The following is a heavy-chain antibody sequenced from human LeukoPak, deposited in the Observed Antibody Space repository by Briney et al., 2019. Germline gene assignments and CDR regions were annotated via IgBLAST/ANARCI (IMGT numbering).Heavy chain of an antibody. V-gene: IGHV3-66*01. CDR2: IYSGGRT. CDR3: ARVGVDWFLYGMDV. CDR1: GFTVSSNY. J-gene: IGHJ6*02. Sequence: GGSLRLYCAASGFTVSSNYMSWLRQAPGKGLEWVSVIYSGGRTYSADSVKGRFTISRDNSKNTLYLQMNSLRAEDTAVYYCARVGVDWFLYGMDVWGQGTTVTVSS. D-gene: IGHD3-9*01.